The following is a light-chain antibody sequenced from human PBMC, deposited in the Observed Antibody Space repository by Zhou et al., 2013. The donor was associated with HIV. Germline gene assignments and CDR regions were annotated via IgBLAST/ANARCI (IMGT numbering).Light chain of an antibody. CDR1: QSVGSY. V-gene: IGKV3-11*01. CDR2: DAS. J-gene: IGKJ4*01. CDR3: QQRSTWPLT. Sequence: EIVLTQSPATLSLSPGERAILSCRASQSVGSYFAWYQQRPGQAPRLLIYDASNRATGIPARFSGSGSGADFTLTISGLEPEDFAVYYCQQRSTWPLTFGG.